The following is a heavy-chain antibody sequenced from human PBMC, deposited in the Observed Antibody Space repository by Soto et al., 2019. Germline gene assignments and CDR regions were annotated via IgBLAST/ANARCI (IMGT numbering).Heavy chain of an antibody. Sequence: EVQLLESGGDLVQPGGSLRLSCAASGFTFTKYAMGWVRQAPGKGLEWVSGISGSGGGARYADSVKGRFTISRDSSKSTLYLQMNSLRVEDMAVYYCAKDFRAAAVIVHDSWGQGTLVTVSS. CDR2: ISGSGGGA. CDR1: GFTFTKYA. V-gene: IGHV3-23*01. D-gene: IGHD2-15*01. J-gene: IGHJ5*01. CDR3: AKDFRAAAVIVHDS.